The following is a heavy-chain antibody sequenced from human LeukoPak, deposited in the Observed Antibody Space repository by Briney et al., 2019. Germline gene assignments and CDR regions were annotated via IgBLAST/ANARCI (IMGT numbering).Heavy chain of an antibody. V-gene: IGHV3-15*01. Sequence: GGSLRLSCVDSGFTFTNAWMSWVRQAPGKGLKWIGRIKSKTDGETTNYAEPVRGRFTISRDDSKSAVYLQMNSLKIEDTAVYYCTTDLGTYYHGSQRLIPIDYWGQGTPVTVSS. CDR1: GFTFTNAW. J-gene: IGHJ4*02. D-gene: IGHD3-10*01. CDR2: IKSKTDGETT. CDR3: TTDLGTYYHGSQRLIPIDY.